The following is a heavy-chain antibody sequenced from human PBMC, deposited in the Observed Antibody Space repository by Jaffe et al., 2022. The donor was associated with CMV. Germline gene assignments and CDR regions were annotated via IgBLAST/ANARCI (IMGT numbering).Heavy chain of an antibody. CDR1: GFTFSSYA. D-gene: IGHD6-19*01. V-gene: IGHV3-23*01. CDR2: ISGSGGST. J-gene: IGHJ5*02. Sequence: EVQLLESGGGLVQPGGSLRLSCAASGFTFSSYAMSWVRQAPGKGLEWVSAISGSGGSTYYADSVKGRFTISRDNSKNTLYLQMNSLRAEDTAVYYCAKSEAAIPYYSSGNWFDPWGQGTLVTVSS. CDR3: AKSEAAIPYYSSGNWFDP.